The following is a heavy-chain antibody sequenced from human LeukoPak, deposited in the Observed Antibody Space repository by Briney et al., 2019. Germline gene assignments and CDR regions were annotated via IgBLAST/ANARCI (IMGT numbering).Heavy chain of an antibody. V-gene: IGHV4-39*07. CDR1: GGSISSSSYY. Sequence: PSETLSLTCTVSGGSISSSSYYWGWIRQPPGKGLEWIGSIYYSGSTYYNPSLKSRVTISVDTSKNQFSLKLSSVTAADTAVYYCASPGHRYSSSWYLSPGGYYYYGMDVWGQGTTVTVSS. J-gene: IGHJ6*02. CDR2: IYYSGST. D-gene: IGHD6-13*01. CDR3: ASPGHRYSSSWYLSPGGYYYYGMDV.